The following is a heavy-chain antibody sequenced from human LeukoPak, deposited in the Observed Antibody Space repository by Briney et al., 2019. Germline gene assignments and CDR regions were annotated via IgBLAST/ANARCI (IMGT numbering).Heavy chain of an antibody. J-gene: IGHJ4*02. D-gene: IGHD2/OR15-2a*01. CDR2: IYYSGST. Sequence: PSETPSLTCTVSGGSISSYYWSWIRQPPGKGLEWIGYIYYSGSTNYNPSLKSRVTISLDTSKNQFSLKLSSVIAADTAVYYCAGHRPRNTVDFWGQGTLVTVSS. CDR3: AGHRPRNTVDF. CDR1: GGSISSYY. V-gene: IGHV4-59*01.